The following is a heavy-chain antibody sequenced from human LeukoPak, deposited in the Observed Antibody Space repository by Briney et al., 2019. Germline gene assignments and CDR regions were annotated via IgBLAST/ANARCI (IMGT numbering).Heavy chain of an antibody. CDR1: GYTFTSYG. CDR2: ISAYNGNT. Sequence: ASVKVSCKASGYTFTSYGISWVRQAPGQGLEWMGWISAYNGNTNYAQKLQGGVTMTTDTSTSTAYMELRSLRSDDTAVYYCARVPGGRFLEWLLLSIDYWGQGTLVTVSS. CDR3: ARVPGGRFLEWLLLSIDY. J-gene: IGHJ4*02. D-gene: IGHD3-3*01. V-gene: IGHV1-18*01.